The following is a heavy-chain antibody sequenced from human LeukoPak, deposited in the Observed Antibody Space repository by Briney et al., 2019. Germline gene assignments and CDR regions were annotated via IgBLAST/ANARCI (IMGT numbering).Heavy chain of an antibody. V-gene: IGHV3-30*02. CDR1: GFTFSAFG. D-gene: IGHD3-10*01. CDR3: AKEVGGPFDY. CDR2: IRFDGNEI. Sequence: GESLRLSCVASGFTFSAFGMHWVRQAPGKGLEWVTFIRFDGNEIEYADSVKDRFTISRDNSKNTLYLQMNSLRPEDTAVYYCAKEVGGPFDYWGQGTLVLVSS. J-gene: IGHJ4*02.